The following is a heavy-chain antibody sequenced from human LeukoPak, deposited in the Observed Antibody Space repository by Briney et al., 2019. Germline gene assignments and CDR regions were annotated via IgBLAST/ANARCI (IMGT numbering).Heavy chain of an antibody. CDR1: GFTFSSYA. J-gene: IGHJ4*02. CDR2: ISSNGGST. Sequence: GSLRLSCAASGFTFSSYAMHWVRQAPGKGLEYVSAISSNGGSTYYANSVKGRFTISRDNSKNTLYLQMGSLRAEDTAVYYCAKEWFLMTTVTTLFDYWGQGTLVTVSS. D-gene: IGHD4-17*01. V-gene: IGHV3-64*01. CDR3: AKEWFLMTTVTTLFDY.